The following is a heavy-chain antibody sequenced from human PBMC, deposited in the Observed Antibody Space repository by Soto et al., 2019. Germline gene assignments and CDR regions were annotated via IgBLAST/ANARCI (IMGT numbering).Heavy chain of an antibody. CDR1: GFTFSSYA. CDR3: ARGATTFVVDDSDYLDY. V-gene: IGHV3-30-3*01. Sequence: QVQLVESGGGVVQPGRSLRLSCAASGFTFSSYAMHWVRQAPGKGLEWVAVISYDGSNKYYADSVKGRFTISRDNSKNPLYLQMNSLRAEDTAVYYCARGATTFVVDDSDYLDYWGQGTLVTVSS. J-gene: IGHJ4*02. D-gene: IGHD1-26*01. CDR2: ISYDGSNK.